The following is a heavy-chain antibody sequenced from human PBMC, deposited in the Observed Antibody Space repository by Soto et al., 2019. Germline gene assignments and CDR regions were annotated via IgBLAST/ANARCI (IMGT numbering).Heavy chain of an antibody. CDR3: ARDLGSGYDPGDY. D-gene: IGHD5-12*01. CDR1: GDTFSGYS. CDR2: IIPLFGTT. J-gene: IGHJ4*02. Sequence: QVQLVQSGAEVKKPGSSVKVSCKASGDTFSGYSISWVRQAPGPGLEWMGGIIPLFGTTNYAQRFQGRVTITADKSTSTAYIELSSLKSEDTAIYYCARDLGSGYDPGDYWGQGTLVTVSS. V-gene: IGHV1-69*14.